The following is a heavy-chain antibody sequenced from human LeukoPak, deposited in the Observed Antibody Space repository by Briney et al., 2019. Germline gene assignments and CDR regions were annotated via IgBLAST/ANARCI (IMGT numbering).Heavy chain of an antibody. CDR2: ISSSSSYL. D-gene: IGHD6-25*01. CDR1: GFTFSSYS. Sequence: GGSLRLSCAASGFTFSSYSMNWVRQAPGKGLEWVSSISSSSSYLYYADSVKGRFTISRDNAKNSLYLQTNSLRAEDTAVYYCARGIGSENWFDPWGQGTLVTVSS. CDR3: ARGIGSENWFDP. V-gene: IGHV3-21*01. J-gene: IGHJ5*02.